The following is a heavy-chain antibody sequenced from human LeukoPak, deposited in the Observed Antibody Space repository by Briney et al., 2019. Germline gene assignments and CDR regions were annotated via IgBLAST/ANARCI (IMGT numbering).Heavy chain of an antibody. J-gene: IGHJ6*02. CDR2: ISSGSSYI. V-gene: IGHV3-21*01. Sequence: PGGSLRLSCVASGFTFSSYAINWVRQAPGKGLEWVSSISSGSSYIYYADSLKGRFTISRDNAKNSLYLQMNSLRAEETAVYYCARVDWDYYGMDVWGQGTTVTVSS. D-gene: IGHD3-9*01. CDR1: GFTFSSYA. CDR3: ARVDWDYYGMDV.